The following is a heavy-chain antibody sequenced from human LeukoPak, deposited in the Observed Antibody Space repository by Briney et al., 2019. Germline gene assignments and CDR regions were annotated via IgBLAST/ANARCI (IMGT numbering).Heavy chain of an antibody. CDR1: GGSLSGYY. D-gene: IGHD6-19*01. V-gene: IGHV4-34*01. Sequence: SETLSLTCAVYGGSLSGYYWSWIRQPPGKGLEWIGEINHSGSTKYNPSLKSRVTISVDTSKNQFSLKLSSVTAADTAVYYCARPWVSVAGTSHDDYWGQGTLVTVSS. CDR2: INHSGST. CDR3: ARPWVSVAGTSHDDY. J-gene: IGHJ4*02.